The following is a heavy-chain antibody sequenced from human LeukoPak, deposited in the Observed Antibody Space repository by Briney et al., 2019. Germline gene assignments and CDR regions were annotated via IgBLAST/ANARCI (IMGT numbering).Heavy chain of an antibody. CDR2: VFYSRNS. J-gene: IGHJ4*02. V-gene: IGHV4-59*13. CDR1: GGFTSAYY. Sequence: SVTLSLTCTVSGGFTSAYYWSWVRQPLGKGLEWIGSVFYSRNSNYNPSLTRRVAMSVDTSKSHFSLKLTSVIAADTAVYYCARVNPLGYFDQWGQGTLVAVSS. CDR3: ARVNPLGYFDQ.